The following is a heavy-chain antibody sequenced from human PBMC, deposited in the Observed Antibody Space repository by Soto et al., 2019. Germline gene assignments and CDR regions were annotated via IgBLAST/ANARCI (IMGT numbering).Heavy chain of an antibody. J-gene: IGHJ4*02. Sequence: VGSLRLSCEGSGFTFRSYAMSWVRQAPGKGLEWVSAISGSGGSTYYADSVKGRFTISRENSKNTLYLQMNSLRAEDTAVYYCAKAFGQWRSFDYWGQGTLVTAPQ. CDR3: AKAFGQWRSFDY. V-gene: IGHV3-23*01. CDR1: GFTFRSYA. CDR2: ISGSGGST. D-gene: IGHD3-16*01.